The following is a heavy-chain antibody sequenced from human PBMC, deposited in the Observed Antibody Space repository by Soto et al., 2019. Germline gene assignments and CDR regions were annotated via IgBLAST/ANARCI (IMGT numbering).Heavy chain of an antibody. CDR1: GFTSTDYA. Sequence: EVQLVESGGGLVQPGRSLRLSCAASGFTSTDYAMHWVRQVPGKGLEWVSGIYWKSGGTGYADSVKGRFTTSRDSARNSVYLQMNSLRPEDTALYYCTKDMIPRGADVWGQGTLVTVSS. J-gene: IGHJ4*02. CDR2: IYWKSGGT. CDR3: TKDMIPRGADV. V-gene: IGHV3-9*02. D-gene: IGHD2-21*01.